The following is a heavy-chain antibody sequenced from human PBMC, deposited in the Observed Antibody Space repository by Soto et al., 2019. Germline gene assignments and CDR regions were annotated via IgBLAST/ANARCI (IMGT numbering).Heavy chain of an antibody. CDR1: GFTFSSYG. D-gene: IGHD2-15*01. V-gene: IGHV3-33*01. J-gene: IGHJ6*02. CDR2: IWYDGSNK. Sequence: QVQLVESGGGVVQPGRSLRLSCAASGFTFSSYGMHWVRQAPGKGLEWVAVIWYDGSNKYYADSVKGRFTISRDNSKNTLYRQMNRLRVEDTAVYYCARGVVVVAAISLIDYYYGMDVWGQGTTVTVSS. CDR3: ARGVVVVAAISLIDYYYGMDV.